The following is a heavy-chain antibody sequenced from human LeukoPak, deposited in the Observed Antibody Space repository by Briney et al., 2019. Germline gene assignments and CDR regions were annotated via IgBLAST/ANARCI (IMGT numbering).Heavy chain of an antibody. V-gene: IGHV1-69*04. D-gene: IGHD3-3*01. CDR2: IIPILGIA. CDR3: ARDRVRYDFPYGMDV. J-gene: IGHJ6*02. CDR1: GGTFSSYT. Sequence: GSSVKVSCKASGGTFSSYTISWVRQAPGQGLEWMGRIIPILGIANYAQKFQGRVTITADKSTSTAYMELSSLRSEDTAVYYCARDRVRYDFPYGMDVWGQGTTVTVSS.